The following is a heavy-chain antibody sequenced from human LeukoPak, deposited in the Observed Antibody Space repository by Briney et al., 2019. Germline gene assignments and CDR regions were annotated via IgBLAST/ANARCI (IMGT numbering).Heavy chain of an antibody. CDR2: IYPGDSDT. D-gene: IGHD1-26*01. CDR3: ARRGGSFTAEYFQH. V-gene: IGHV5-51*01. CDR1: GYSFTTYW. Sequence: GESLKISCKGSGYSFTTYWIGWVRQMPGKGLEWMGIIYPGDSDTRYRPSFQGQVTISADKSISTAYLQWGSLKASDPAMYYCARRGGSFTAEYFQHWGQGTLVTVSS. J-gene: IGHJ1*01.